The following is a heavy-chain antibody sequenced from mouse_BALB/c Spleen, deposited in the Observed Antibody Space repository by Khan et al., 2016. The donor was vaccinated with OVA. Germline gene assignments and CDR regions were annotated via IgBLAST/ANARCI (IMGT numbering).Heavy chain of an antibody. CDR3: ARSVTITTVVATDFDY. CDR1: GYSITSDYA. D-gene: IGHD1-1*01. CDR2: ISYSGRP. Sequence: EVELVESGPGLVKPSQSLSLTCTVTGYSITSDYAWNWIRQFPGNKLEWMGYISYSGRPSYHPSLKSRISITRDTSKNQFFLQLNSVTTEHTATYYCARSVTITTVVATDFDYCGQGTTLTVSS. V-gene: IGHV3-2*02. J-gene: IGHJ2*01.